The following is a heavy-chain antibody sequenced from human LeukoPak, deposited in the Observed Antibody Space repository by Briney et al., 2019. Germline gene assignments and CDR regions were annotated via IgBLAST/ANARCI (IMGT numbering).Heavy chain of an antibody. CDR1: GYTFTGYY. CDR2: INPNSGGT. CDR3: ARDLRIVLMVYAHDAFDI. V-gene: IGHV1-2*02. Sequence: VASVKVSCKASGYTFTGYYMHWVRQAPGQGLEWMGWINPNSGGTNYAQKFQGRVTMTRDTSISTAYMELSRLRSDDTAVYYCARDLRIVLMVYAHDAFDIWGQGTMVTVSS. J-gene: IGHJ3*02. D-gene: IGHD2-8*01.